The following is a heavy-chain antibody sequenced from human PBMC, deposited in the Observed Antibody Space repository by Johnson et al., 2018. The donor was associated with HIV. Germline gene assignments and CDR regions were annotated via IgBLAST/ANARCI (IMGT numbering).Heavy chain of an antibody. D-gene: IGHD3-22*01. CDR2: IKQDGSEK. CDR1: GFTFSSYW. Sequence: VQLVESGGGVVQPGRSLRLSCAASGFTFSSYWMNWVRQAPGKGLEWVANIKQDGSEKYYVDSVKGRFTISRDNAKNSLYLQMNSLRAEDTALYYCARYSCYYDSSGAFDIWGQWTMVTVSS. J-gene: IGHJ3*02. CDR3: ARYSCYYDSSGAFDI. V-gene: IGHV3-7*03.